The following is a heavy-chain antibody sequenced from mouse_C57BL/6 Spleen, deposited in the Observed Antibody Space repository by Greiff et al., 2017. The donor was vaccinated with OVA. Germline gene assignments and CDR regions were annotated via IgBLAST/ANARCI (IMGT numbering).Heavy chain of an antibody. Sequence: VQLQQSGPELVKPGASVKISCKASGYSFTGYYMNWVKQSPEKSLEWIGEINPSTGGTTYNQKFKAKATLTVDKSSSTAYMQLKSLTSEDSAVYYCARPYYYYAMDYWGQGTSVTVSS. CDR3: ARPYYYYAMDY. V-gene: IGHV1-42*01. J-gene: IGHJ4*01. CDR1: GYSFTGYY. D-gene: IGHD1-1*01. CDR2: INPSTGGT.